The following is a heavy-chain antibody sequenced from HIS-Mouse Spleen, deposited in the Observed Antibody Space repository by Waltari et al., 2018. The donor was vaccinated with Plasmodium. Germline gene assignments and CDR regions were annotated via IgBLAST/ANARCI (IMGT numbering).Heavy chain of an antibody. CDR1: GFTFSGYW. V-gene: IGHV3-7*01. CDR2: IKQDGSEK. D-gene: IGHD6-13*01. J-gene: IGHJ2*01. Sequence: EVQLVESGGGLVQPGGSLRLYCAASGFTFSGYWMSWVRQAPGKGLEWVANIKQDGSEKYYVDSVKGRFTISRDNAKNSLYLQMNSLRAEDTAVYYCASSWYWYFDLWGRGTLVTVSS. CDR3: ASSWYWYFDL.